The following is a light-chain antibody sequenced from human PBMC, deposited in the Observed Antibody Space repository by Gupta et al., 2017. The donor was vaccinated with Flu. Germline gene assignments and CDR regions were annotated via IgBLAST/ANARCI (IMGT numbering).Light chain of an antibody. V-gene: IGLV2-14*01. CDR1: SSDVGAYNF. J-gene: IGLJ1*01. CDR3: SSYTSSTFYV. Sequence: QSALTQPASVSASPGQSIAISCTGTSSDVGAYNFVSWYQQHPGKAPKLMLYEVSNRPSGVSNRFSGSKSGNTASLTISGLQAEDEADYYCSSYTSSTFYVFGTGTKVTVL. CDR2: EVS.